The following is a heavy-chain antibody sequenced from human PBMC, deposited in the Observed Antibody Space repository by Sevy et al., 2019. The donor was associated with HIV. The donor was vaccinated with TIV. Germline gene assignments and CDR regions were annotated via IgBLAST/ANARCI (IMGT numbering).Heavy chain of an antibody. CDR2: INPNSGGT. CDR1: GYTFTAYY. D-gene: IGHD6-19*01. J-gene: IGHJ4*02. V-gene: IGHV1-2*06. Sequence: ASVKVSCKASGYTFTAYYMHWVRQAPGQGLEWMGRINPNSGGTNYAQKFQGRVTMTRDTSISTAYMERSRLRSDDTAVYYCARFRTSSGWYLDYWGQGTLVTVSS. CDR3: ARFRTSSGWYLDY.